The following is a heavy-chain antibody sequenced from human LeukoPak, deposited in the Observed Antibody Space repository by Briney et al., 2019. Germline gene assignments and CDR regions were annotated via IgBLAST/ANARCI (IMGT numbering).Heavy chain of an antibody. CDR2: IKQDESEK. J-gene: IGHJ4*02. D-gene: IGHD2-2*01. CDR1: GFNFSSHW. Sequence: GGSLRLSCVASGFNFSSHWMSWVRQAPGKGLEWVANIKQDESEKYYVDSVKGRFTISRDNAKNALYLQMNSLRAEDTAIYYCARDCGITSCSLFDHWGQGILVTVSS. CDR3: ARDCGITSCSLFDH. V-gene: IGHV3-7*01.